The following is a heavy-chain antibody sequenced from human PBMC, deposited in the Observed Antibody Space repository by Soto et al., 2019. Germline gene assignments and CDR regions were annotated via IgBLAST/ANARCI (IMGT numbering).Heavy chain of an antibody. V-gene: IGHV4-39*01. Sequence: SETLSLTCTVSGGSISRSSYYWGWIRQPPGNGLEWIGSIYYSGSTYYNPSLKSRVTISVYTSRNQVSLKLSSVTAADTAVYYCARLNYDILTGSYSPYYYYYYMDVWGKGTTVTSP. CDR1: GGSISRSSYY. J-gene: IGHJ6*03. D-gene: IGHD3-9*01. CDR3: ARLNYDILTGSYSPYYYYYYMDV. CDR2: IYYSGST.